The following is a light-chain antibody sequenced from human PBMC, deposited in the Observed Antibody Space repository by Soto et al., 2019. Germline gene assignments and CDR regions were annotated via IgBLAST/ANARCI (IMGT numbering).Light chain of an antibody. J-gene: IGKJ5*01. CDR2: GTS. CDR3: QQYNNWPLIT. Sequence: LMTQSPATLSVSPWERATLSCRASQTVISNLAWYQQKPGQGPRLLIFGTSTRATGIPARFSGSGSGTLFTLTITSLQSEDFAIYYCQQYNNWPLITFGQGTRLEIK. V-gene: IGKV3-15*01. CDR1: QTVISN.